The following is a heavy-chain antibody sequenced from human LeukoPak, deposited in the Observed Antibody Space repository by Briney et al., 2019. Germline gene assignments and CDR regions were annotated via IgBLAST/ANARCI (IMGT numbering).Heavy chain of an antibody. D-gene: IGHD4-17*01. Sequence: PSETLSLTCAVYGGSFSGYYWSWIRQPPGKGLEWIGEINHSGSTNYNPSLKSRVTISVDTSKNRFSLKLSSVTAADTAMYYCARDLLVTTGDDAFDIWGQGTLVTVSS. CDR1: GGSFSGYY. CDR3: ARDLLVTTGDDAFDI. CDR2: INHSGST. V-gene: IGHV4-34*01. J-gene: IGHJ3*02.